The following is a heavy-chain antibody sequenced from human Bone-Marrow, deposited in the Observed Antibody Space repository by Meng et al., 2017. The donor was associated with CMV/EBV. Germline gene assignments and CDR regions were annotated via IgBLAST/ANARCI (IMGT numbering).Heavy chain of an antibody. D-gene: IGHD5-12*01. Sequence: SQTLSLTCAVYGGSFSGYYWSWIRQPPGKGLEWIGEINHSGSTNYHPSLKSRVTITVDTSKNQFSLKLSSVTAADTAVYYCARDPWNYYYYGMDVWGQGTTVTVSS. CDR1: GGSFSGYY. CDR3: ARDPWNYYYYGMDV. CDR2: INHSGST. V-gene: IGHV4-34*01. J-gene: IGHJ6*02.